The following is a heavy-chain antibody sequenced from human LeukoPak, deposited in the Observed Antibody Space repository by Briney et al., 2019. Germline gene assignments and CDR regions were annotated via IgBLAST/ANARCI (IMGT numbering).Heavy chain of an antibody. J-gene: IGHJ4*02. V-gene: IGHV1-69*06. D-gene: IGHD6-19*01. CDR2: IIPIFGTA. Sequence: GASVKVSCKASGYTFTSYGISWVRQAPGQGLEWMGGIIPIFGTANYAQKFQGRVTITADKSTSTAYMELSSLRSEDTAVYYCARGYSSGWQTHYFDYWGQGTLVTVSS. CDR1: GYTFTSYG. CDR3: ARGYSSGWQTHYFDY.